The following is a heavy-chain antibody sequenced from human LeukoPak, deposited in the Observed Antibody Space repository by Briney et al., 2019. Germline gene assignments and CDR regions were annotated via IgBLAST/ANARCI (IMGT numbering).Heavy chain of an antibody. CDR3: ARHFHSGWFGF. D-gene: IGHD6-25*01. Sequence: GGSLRTSCKCSGFDFTAYGIAWVRPMPGKGLEWMGTIYPGGSNGRYSPSFQGQVTMSADKSITTVYLQWSSLKASDTAMYYCARHFHSGWFGFWGQGSLVTVSS. J-gene: IGHJ4*02. V-gene: IGHV5-51*01. CDR2: IYPGGSNG. CDR1: GFDFTAYG.